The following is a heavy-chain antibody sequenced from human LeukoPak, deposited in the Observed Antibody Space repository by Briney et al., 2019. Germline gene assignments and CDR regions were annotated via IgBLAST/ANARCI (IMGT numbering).Heavy chain of an antibody. V-gene: IGHV4-34*01. D-gene: IGHD6-19*01. J-gene: IGHJ5*02. CDR1: GGSFSGYY. CDR3: ARGSRGDSSGNAELGGWFDP. Sequence: PSETLSLTCAVYGGSFSGYYWSWIRQPPGKGLEWIGEINHSGSTNYNPSLKSRVTISVDTSKNQFSLKLSSVTAADTAVYYCARGSRGDSSGNAELGGWFDPWGQGTLVTVSS. CDR2: INHSGST.